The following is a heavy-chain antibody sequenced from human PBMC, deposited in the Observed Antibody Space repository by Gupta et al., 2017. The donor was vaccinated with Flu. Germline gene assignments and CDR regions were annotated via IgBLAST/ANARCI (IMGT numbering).Heavy chain of an antibody. CDR3: AKLVSAPLG. J-gene: IGHJ4*02. V-gene: IGHV3-23*01. Sequence: DVQLLESGGGFVQPGGSLRLSCTASGFAFDTYAMDWVRQSPGKELEWVAAISGNGETPYYAESVKGHFTISRDNSKSTLYLQMNNLRVDDTAVYYCAKLVSAPLGWGQGTLITVSS. CDR2: ISGNGETP. CDR1: GFAFDTYA. D-gene: IGHD3-10*01.